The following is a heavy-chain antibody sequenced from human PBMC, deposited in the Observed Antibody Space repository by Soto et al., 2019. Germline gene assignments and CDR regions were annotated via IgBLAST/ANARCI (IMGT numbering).Heavy chain of an antibody. CDR2: ISGSGATT. Sequence: EVHLLESGGDLVQRGGSLRLSCAASGFIFSNYAMSWVRQAPGKGLEWVSAISGSGATTYYPDSVKGRFTISRDNSKYTLYLQMNSLRAEDTAVYYCTKGGIPRRYNIPKVDFDYWGQGSLVTVSS. J-gene: IGHJ4*02. D-gene: IGHD1-1*01. CDR3: TKGGIPRRYNIPKVDFDY. V-gene: IGHV3-23*01. CDR1: GFIFSNYA.